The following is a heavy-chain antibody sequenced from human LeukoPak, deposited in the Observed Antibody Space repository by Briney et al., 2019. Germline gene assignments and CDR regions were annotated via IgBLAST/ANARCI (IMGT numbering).Heavy chain of an antibody. Sequence: SETLSLTCTVSGASLSTSSWTWIRQPPGKELECIGFIYYSGTAHYHPSLKSRVTISVDTSKNQFSLKLSSVTAADTAVYYCARQHDYVWGSYRYLDYWGQGTLVTVSS. D-gene: IGHD3-16*02. CDR2: IYYSGTA. CDR3: ARQHDYVWGSYRYLDY. CDR1: GASLSTSS. J-gene: IGHJ4*02. V-gene: IGHV4-59*08.